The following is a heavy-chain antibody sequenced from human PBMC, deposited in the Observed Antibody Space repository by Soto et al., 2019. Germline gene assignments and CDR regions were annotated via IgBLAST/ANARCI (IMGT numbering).Heavy chain of an antibody. CDR1: GGTFSTAA. J-gene: IGHJ6*02. CDR3: ARDKDRPQLGGNYYYIMDV. D-gene: IGHD3-3*02. CDR2: IMPILRTA. Sequence: GASVKVSCKASGGTFSTAAISWVRQAPGQGLEWMGGIMPILRTADYAQKFQGRVTITADESTSTAYLELRSLRSEDTAVYYCARDKDRPQLGGNYYYIMDVWGQGTTVTVSS. V-gene: IGHV1-69*13.